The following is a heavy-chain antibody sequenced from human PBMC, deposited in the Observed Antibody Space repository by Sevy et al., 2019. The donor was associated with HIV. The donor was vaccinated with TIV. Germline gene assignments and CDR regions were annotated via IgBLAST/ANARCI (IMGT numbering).Heavy chain of an antibody. D-gene: IGHD3-22*01. V-gene: IGHV3-23*01. J-gene: IGHJ3*02. Sequence: GSLRLSCAASGFTFTTYAMGWVRQAPGKGLKWVSTLSGSGASTYYADSVKGRFTISRDNSKNTLFLQMDSLSAEDTAVYYCAKDFYDSSGYYPMEAFDIWGQGTMVTVS. CDR1: GFTFTTYA. CDR2: LSGSGAST. CDR3: AKDFYDSSGYYPMEAFDI.